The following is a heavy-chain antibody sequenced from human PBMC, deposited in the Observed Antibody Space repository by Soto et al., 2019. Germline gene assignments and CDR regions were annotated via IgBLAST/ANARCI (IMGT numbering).Heavy chain of an antibody. V-gene: IGHV3-30-3*01. Sequence: QVQLVESGGGVVQPGRSLRLSCAASGFTFSSYAMHWVHQAPGKGLEWVAVISYDGSNKYYADSVKGRFTISRDNSKNTLYLQMNSLRAEDTAVYYCARDGHSGSYYIDYWGQGTLVTVSS. CDR3: ARDGHSGSYYIDY. D-gene: IGHD1-26*01. CDR1: GFTFSSYA. J-gene: IGHJ4*02. CDR2: ISYDGSNK.